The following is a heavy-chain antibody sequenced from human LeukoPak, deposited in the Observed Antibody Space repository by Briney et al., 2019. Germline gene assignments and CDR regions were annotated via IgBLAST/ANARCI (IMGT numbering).Heavy chain of an antibody. CDR1: GFTYFSSYG. CDR2: IRYDGSNK. V-gene: IGHV3-30*02. J-gene: IGHJ4*02. D-gene: IGHD2-8*01. CDR3: AKDNDYFDY. Sequence: GGSLRLPCAASGFTYFSSYGMHWVRQAPGKGLEWVAFIRYDGSNKYYADSVKGRFTISRDNSKNTLYLQMNSLRAEDTAVYYCAKDNDYFDYWGQGTLVTVSS.